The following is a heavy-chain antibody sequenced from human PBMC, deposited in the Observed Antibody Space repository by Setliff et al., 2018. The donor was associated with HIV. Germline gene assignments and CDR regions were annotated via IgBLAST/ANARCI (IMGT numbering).Heavy chain of an antibody. Sequence: SETLSLTCTVSGDSISDSSSYWGWIRQPPGKRLEWLGSIYQSGSTSYNPSLSSRLTISVDTSKNQVSLRLSSVTAADTCVDYCAGHRDPPGSRWIYYYYYMDLWGEGTTVTVSS. CDR2: IYQSGST. CDR1: GDSISDSSSY. CDR3: AGHRDPPGSRWIYYYYYMDL. J-gene: IGHJ6*03. D-gene: IGHD6-13*01. V-gene: IGHV4-39*01.